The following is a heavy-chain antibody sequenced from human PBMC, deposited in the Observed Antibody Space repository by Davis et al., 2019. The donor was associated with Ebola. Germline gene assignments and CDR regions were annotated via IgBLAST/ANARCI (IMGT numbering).Heavy chain of an antibody. J-gene: IGHJ6*04. CDR2: ISAYNGNT. CDR1: GYTFTSYG. CDR3: ARDNDTTEDGYYGMDI. Sequence: ASVKVSCKASGYTFTSYGISWVRQAPGQGLEWMGWISAYNGNTNYAQKLQGRVTMTTDTSTSTAYMELRSLRSDDTAVYYCARDNDTTEDGYYGMDIWGKGTTVTVSS. V-gene: IGHV1-18*01. D-gene: IGHD3-22*01.